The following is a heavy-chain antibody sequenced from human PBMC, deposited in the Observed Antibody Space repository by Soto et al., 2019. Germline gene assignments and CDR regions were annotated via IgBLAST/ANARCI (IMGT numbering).Heavy chain of an antibody. D-gene: IGHD5-12*01. CDR3: AREMATINYYYYGMDV. J-gene: IGHJ6*02. CDR2: IYYSGST. CDR1: GGSISSGGYY. Sequence: QVQLQESGPGLVKPSQTLSLTCTVSGGSISSGGYYWSWIRQHPGKGLEWIGYIYYSGSTYYNPSLKSRFTISVDTSKNQFSLKLSSVTAADTSVYYCAREMATINYYYYGMDVWGQGTTVTVSS. V-gene: IGHV4-31*03.